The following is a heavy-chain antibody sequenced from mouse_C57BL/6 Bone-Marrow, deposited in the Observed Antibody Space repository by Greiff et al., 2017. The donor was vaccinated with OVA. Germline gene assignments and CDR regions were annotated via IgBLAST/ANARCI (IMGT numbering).Heavy chain of an antibody. J-gene: IGHJ3*01. Sequence: EVQLVESGGGLVQPGGSLKLSCAASGFTFSDYYMYWVRQTPEKRLEWVAYISNGGGSTYYPDTVKGRFTISRDNAKNTLYLQMSRLKSEDTAMYYCARHEDYGSSQGFAYWGQGTLVTVSA. CDR2: ISNGGGST. D-gene: IGHD1-1*01. CDR1: GFTFSDYY. V-gene: IGHV5-12*01. CDR3: ARHEDYGSSQGFAY.